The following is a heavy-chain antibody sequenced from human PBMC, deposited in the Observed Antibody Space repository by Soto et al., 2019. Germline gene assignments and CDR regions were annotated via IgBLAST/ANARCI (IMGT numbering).Heavy chain of an antibody. CDR1: GGSISSGGYY. Sequence: SETLSLTCTVSGGSISSGGYYWSWIRQHPGKSLEWIGYIYYSGSTYYNPSLKSRVTISVDTSKNQFSLKLSSVTAADTAVYYCARGGGSGPKGDLVDVWGQGTTVTVSS. V-gene: IGHV4-31*03. CDR3: ARGGGSGPKGDLVDV. CDR2: IYYSGST. D-gene: IGHD3-10*01. J-gene: IGHJ6*02.